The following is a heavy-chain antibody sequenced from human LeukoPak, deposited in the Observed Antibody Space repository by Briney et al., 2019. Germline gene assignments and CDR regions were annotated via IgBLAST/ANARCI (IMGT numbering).Heavy chain of an antibody. CDR1: GFTFSSYA. J-gene: IGHJ6*02. V-gene: IGHV3-23*01. Sequence: GGSLRLSCAASGFTFSSYAMSWVRQAPGKGLEWVSAISGSGGSTYYADSVKGRFTISRDNSQDTLYLQMNGLRAEDTAVYYCAKAPRAAAGTYNGMDVWGQGTTVTVSS. CDR3: AKAPRAAAGTYNGMDV. D-gene: IGHD6-13*01. CDR2: ISGSGGST.